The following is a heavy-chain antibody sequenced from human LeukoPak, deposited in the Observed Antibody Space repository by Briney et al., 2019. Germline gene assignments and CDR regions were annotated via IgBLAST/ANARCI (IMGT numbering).Heavy chain of an antibody. CDR2: IYYSGST. CDR1: GGSISSSSYY. D-gene: IGHD2-21*01. Sequence: PSETLSLTCTVSGGSISSSSYYWGWIRQPPGKGLEWIGSIYYSGSTYYNPSLKSRVTISVDTSKNQFSLKLSSVTAADTAVYYCARDVRQVIFDYWGQGTLVTVSS. CDR3: ARDVRQVIFDY. V-gene: IGHV4-39*07. J-gene: IGHJ4*02.